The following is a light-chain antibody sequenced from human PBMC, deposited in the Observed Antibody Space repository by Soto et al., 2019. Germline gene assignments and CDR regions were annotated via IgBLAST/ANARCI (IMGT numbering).Light chain of an antibody. J-gene: IGKJ4*02. CDR1: QSISSW. Sequence: DIQMTQSPSTLSASVGDRVTITCRASQSISSWLAWYQQKPGKDPKLLIYDASSLESGVPSRFSGSGSGTEFTLNLSSLQPDDFAAYHCQQYNSYSLAFGGGTKVEIK. V-gene: IGKV1-5*01. CDR3: QQYNSYSLA. CDR2: DAS.